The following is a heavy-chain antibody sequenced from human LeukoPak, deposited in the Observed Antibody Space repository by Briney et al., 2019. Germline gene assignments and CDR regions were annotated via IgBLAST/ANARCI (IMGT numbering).Heavy chain of an antibody. CDR3: ARDDSSGWYYPFDY. D-gene: IGHD6-19*01. CDR1: GYTFTSYG. J-gene: IGHJ4*02. V-gene: IGHV1-18*01. CDR2: ISAYNGNT. Sequence: ASVKVSCKASGYTFTSYGISWVRHAPGQGLEWMGWISAYNGNTNYAQKLQGRVTMTTDTSTSTAYMELRSLRSDDTAVYYCARDDSSGWYYPFDYWGQGTLVTVSS.